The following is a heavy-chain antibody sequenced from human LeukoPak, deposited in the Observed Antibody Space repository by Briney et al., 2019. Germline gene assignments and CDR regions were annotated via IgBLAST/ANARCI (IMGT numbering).Heavy chain of an antibody. J-gene: IGHJ4*02. CDR3: ARPYYYDSSGLTRFDY. CDR1: GFTFSSYS. D-gene: IGHD3-22*01. Sequence: TGGSLRLSCAASGFTFSSYSMNWVRQAPGKGLEWVSSISSSSSYIYYADSVKGRFTISRDNAKNSLYLQMNSLRAEDTAVYYCARPYYYDSSGLTRFDYWGQGTLVTVSS. V-gene: IGHV3-21*01. CDR2: ISSSSSYI.